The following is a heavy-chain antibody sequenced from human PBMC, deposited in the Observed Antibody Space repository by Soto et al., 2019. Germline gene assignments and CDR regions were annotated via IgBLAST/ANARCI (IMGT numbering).Heavy chain of an antibody. J-gene: IGHJ4*02. CDR3: ARGGPRQFSSYFDY. Sequence: GGSLRLSCAASGFTFSSYEMNWVRQAPGKGLEWVSYISSSGSTIYYADSVKGRFTISRDNAKNSLYLQMNSLRAEDTAVYYCARGGPRQFSSYFDYWGQGTLVTVSS. D-gene: IGHD3-10*01. CDR2: ISSSGSTI. CDR1: GFTFSSYE. V-gene: IGHV3-48*03.